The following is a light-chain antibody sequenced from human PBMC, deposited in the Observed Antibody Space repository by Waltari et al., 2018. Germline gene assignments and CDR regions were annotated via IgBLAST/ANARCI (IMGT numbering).Light chain of an antibody. CDR2: EVS. V-gene: IGLV2-14*01. CDR1: SSDVGGFNY. J-gene: IGLJ1*01. CDR3: SSFTSSSVYV. Sequence: QSALTQPASVSGSPGQSITISCTGTSSDVGGFNYVSWYQQYPGKAPKLMIFEVSNRPSGVSKRFWGAKYGNTAALTISGLQAEDEADYYCSSFTSSSVYVFGTGTKVAVL.